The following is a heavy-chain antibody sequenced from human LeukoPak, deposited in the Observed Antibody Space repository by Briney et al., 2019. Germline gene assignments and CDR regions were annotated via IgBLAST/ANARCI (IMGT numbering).Heavy chain of an antibody. Sequence: PSETLSLTCTVSGGSISSSSYYWGWIRQPPGKGLEWVSAISGSGGSTYYADSVKGRFTISRDNSKNTLYLQMNSLRVEDTAVYYCAQDTAYYWGQGTLVTASS. V-gene: IGHV3-23*01. J-gene: IGHJ4*02. D-gene: IGHD5-18*01. CDR1: GGSISSSSYY. CDR2: ISGSGGST. CDR3: AQDTAYY.